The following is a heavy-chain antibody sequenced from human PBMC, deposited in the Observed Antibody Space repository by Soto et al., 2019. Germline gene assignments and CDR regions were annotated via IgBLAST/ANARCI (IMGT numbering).Heavy chain of an antibody. D-gene: IGHD3-10*01. CDR2: IYWDDDK. Sequence: QITLKESGPTLVRPTQTLTLTCTFSGFSLTTSGVGVGWIRQPPGKALEWLAVIYWDDDKRYSSSLKSRLTITKDTSKNQVVLTMTNMDPVDTATYYCAHHPYYGLGSYSFDYWAREPWSPSPQ. J-gene: IGHJ4*02. V-gene: IGHV2-5*02. CDR3: AHHPYYGLGSYSFDY. CDR1: GFSLTTSGVG.